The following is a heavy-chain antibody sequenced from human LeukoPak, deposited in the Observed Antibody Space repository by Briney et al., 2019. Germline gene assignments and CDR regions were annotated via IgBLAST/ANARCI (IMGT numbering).Heavy chain of an antibody. Sequence: SETLSLTFTVSGGSISSYYWSWIRRPPGKGLEWIGYIYSSGSTNYNPSLKSRVTISVDTSKNQFSLKLSSVTAADTAVYYCARAGVGGATANDYWGQGTLVTVPS. CDR2: IYSSGST. J-gene: IGHJ4*02. V-gene: IGHV4-59*01. CDR3: ARAGVGGATANDY. D-gene: IGHD1-26*01. CDR1: GGSISSYY.